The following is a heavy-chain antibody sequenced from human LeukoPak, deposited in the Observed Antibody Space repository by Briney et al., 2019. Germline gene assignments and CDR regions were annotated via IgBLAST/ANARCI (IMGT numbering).Heavy chain of an antibody. Sequence: PSETLSLTCTVSGYSISSGYYWGWIRQPPGKGLEWIGYIYYSGSTNYNPSLKSRVTISVDTSKNQFSLKLSSVTAADTAVYYCARGRSAGYSRSWGFDLWGRGTLVTVSS. CDR2: IYYSGST. CDR1: GYSISSGYY. D-gene: IGHD6-13*01. CDR3: ARGRSAGYSRSWGFDL. J-gene: IGHJ2*01. V-gene: IGHV4-61*01.